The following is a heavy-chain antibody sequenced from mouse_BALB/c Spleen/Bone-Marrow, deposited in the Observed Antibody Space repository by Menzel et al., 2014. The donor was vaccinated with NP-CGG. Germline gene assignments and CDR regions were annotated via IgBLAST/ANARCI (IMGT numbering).Heavy chain of an antibody. V-gene: IGHV14-1*02. J-gene: IGHJ2*01. Sequence: VQLKESGAELVRPGALVKLSCKASGFNIKDYYMHWVIQRPEQGLEWIGWIDPENGNTIYDPKFQGKASITADTSSNTAYLQLSSLTSEDTAVYYSARRYGSSFDYWGQGTTLTVSS. CDR3: ARRYGSSFDY. CDR2: IDPENGNT. D-gene: IGHD1-1*01. CDR1: GFNIKDYY.